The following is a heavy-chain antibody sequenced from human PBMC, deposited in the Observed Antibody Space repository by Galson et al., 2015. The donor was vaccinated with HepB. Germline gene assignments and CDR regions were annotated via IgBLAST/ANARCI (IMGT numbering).Heavy chain of an antibody. CDR3: ALGYCSSTSCYPGY. Sequence: SVKVSCKASGYTFTGYYMHWVRQAPGQGLEGMGRINPNSGGTNYAQKFQGRVTMTRDTSISTAYMELSRLRSDDTAVYYCALGYCSSTSCYPGYWGQGTLVTVSS. V-gene: IGHV1-2*06. CDR2: INPNSGGT. J-gene: IGHJ4*02. CDR1: GYTFTGYY. D-gene: IGHD2-2*01.